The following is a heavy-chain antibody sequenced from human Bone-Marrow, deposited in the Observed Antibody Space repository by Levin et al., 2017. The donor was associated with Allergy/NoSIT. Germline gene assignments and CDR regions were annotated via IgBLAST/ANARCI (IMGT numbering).Heavy chain of an antibody. D-gene: IGHD2-21*02. CDR2: VSWNSDTI. V-gene: IGHV3-9*01. Sequence: GGSLRLSCATSGFRFDDYAIHWVRQPPGKGLEWVSSVSWNSDTIAYADSVKGRFTISRDNAKNFVDLQMNSLRPEDTALYYCVKGLSDMVVPGDAFAIWGQGTTVTVSS. CDR3: VKGLSDMVVPGDAFAI. J-gene: IGHJ3*02. CDR1: GFRFDDYA.